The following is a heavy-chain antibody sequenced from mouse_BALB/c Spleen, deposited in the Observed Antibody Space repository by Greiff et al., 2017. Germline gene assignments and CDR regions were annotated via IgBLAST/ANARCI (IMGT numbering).Heavy chain of an antibody. CDR2: IRLKSNNYAT. Sequence: EVKVEESGGGLVQPGGSMKLSCVASGFTFSNYWMNWVRQSPEKGLEWVAEIRLKSNNYATHYAESVKGRFTISRDDSKSSVYLQMNNLRAEDTGIYYCTRIDYDGDYFDYWGQGTTLTVSS. CDR1: GFTFSNYW. CDR3: TRIDYDGDYFDY. V-gene: IGHV6-6*02. D-gene: IGHD2-4*01. J-gene: IGHJ2*01.